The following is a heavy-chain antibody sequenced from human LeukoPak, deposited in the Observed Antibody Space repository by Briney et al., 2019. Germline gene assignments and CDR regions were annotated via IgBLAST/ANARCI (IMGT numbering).Heavy chain of an antibody. CDR3: ARVYCSSTSCYRSGRLDY. J-gene: IGHJ4*02. V-gene: IGHV1-2*02. CDR1: GYTFTGYY. Sequence: ASVKVSCKASGYTFTGYYMHWVRQAPGQGLEWMGWISPNSGGTNYAQKFQGRVTMTRDTSISTAYMELSRLRSDDTAVYYCARVYCSSTSCYRSGRLDYWGQGTLVTVSS. CDR2: ISPNSGGT. D-gene: IGHD2-2*02.